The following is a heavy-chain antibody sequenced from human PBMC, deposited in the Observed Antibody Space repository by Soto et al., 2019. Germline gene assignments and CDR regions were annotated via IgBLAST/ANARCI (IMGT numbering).Heavy chain of an antibody. V-gene: IGHV1-69*13. Sequence: GASVKVSCKASRVAFSKFIVTWVRQAPGLGLEWVGGIIPIFGTANYAQKFQGRVTITADESTSTSYMEVNNLRSEDTAVYYCAKVRYSSPMGYYYVMDVWGQGTTVTRLL. CDR2: IIPIFGTA. CDR1: RVAFSKFI. D-gene: IGHD6-19*01. J-gene: IGHJ6*02. CDR3: AKVRYSSPMGYYYVMDV.